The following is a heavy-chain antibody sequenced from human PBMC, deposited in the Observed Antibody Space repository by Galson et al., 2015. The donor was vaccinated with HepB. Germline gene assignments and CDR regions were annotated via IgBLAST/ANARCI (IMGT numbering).Heavy chain of an antibody. J-gene: IGHJ3*02. CDR1: GYSFTSYW. CDR2: IYPGDSDT. V-gene: IGHV5-51*01. CDR3: ARGGYGTRAGPNAFDI. Sequence: SCKGSGYSFTSYWIGWVRQMPGKGLEWMGIIYPGDSDTRYSPSFQGQVTISADKSISTAYLQWSSLKASDTAMYYCARGGYGTRAGPNAFDIWGQGTMVTVSS. D-gene: IGHD2-8*01.